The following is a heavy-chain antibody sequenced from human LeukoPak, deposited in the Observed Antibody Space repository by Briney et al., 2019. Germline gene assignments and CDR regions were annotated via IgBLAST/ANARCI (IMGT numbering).Heavy chain of an antibody. CDR2: ISWNSGSI. CDR1: GFTFDDYA. J-gene: IGHJ4*02. Sequence: GGSLRLSCAASGFTFDDYAMHWVRQAPGKGLEWVSGISWNSGSIGYADSVKGRFTISRDNAKNSLYLQMNSLRAEDTALYYCAKGGSGSYFDYWGQGALVTVSS. V-gene: IGHV3-9*01. D-gene: IGHD3-10*01. CDR3: AKGGSGSYFDY.